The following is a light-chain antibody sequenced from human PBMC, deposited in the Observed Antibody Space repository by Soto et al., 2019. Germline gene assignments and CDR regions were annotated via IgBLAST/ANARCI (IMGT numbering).Light chain of an antibody. CDR2: LDSDGSH. V-gene: IGLV4-69*01. Sequence: QSVLTQSPSASASLGASVKLTCTLSSGHSSYAIAWHQQQPDKGPRYLMKLDSDGSHTKGDGIPDRFSGSSSGAERYLTISSLQSEDEADYYCQTWGTDSWVFGGGTQLTVL. CDR3: QTWGTDSWV. J-gene: IGLJ3*02. CDR1: SGHSSYA.